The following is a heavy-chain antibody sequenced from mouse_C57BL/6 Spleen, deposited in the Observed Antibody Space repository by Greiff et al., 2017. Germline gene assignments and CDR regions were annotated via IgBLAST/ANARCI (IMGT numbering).Heavy chain of an antibody. CDR3: ARLPSEGY. CDR2: ISDGGSYT. Sequence: EVQLVESGGGLVKPGGSLKLSCAASGFTFSSYAMSWVRQTPDKRLAWVATISDGGSYTYYPDNVKGRFTISRDNAKNNLYLQMSHLKAEDTAMYYCARLPSEGYWGQGTTLTVSS. V-gene: IGHV5-4*01. J-gene: IGHJ2*01. D-gene: IGHD1-1*01. CDR1: GFTFSSYA.